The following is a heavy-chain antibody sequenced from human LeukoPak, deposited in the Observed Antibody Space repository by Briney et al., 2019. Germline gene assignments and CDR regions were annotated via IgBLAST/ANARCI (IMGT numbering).Heavy chain of an antibody. CDR1: GFTFSKYS. V-gene: IGHV3-30*04. CDR3: ARDQLFCSDGSCSAHNWFDP. J-gene: IGHJ5*02. D-gene: IGHD6-13*01. Sequence: GGSLRLSCSASGFTFSKYSFHWVRQAPGKGLECVSIITYDGSNKYYADSVKGRFTISRDDSNNTLLLQMNSLRPADTAVYYCARDQLFCSDGSCSAHNWFDPWGPGTLVTVSS. CDR2: ITYDGSNK.